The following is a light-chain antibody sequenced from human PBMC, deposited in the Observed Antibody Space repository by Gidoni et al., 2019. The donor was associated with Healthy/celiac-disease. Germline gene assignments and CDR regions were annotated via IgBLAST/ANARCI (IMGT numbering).Light chain of an antibody. CDR3: QQYNNWPPRT. CDR1: QSVSSN. Sequence: EIVMTQSPATLSVSPGERATLSCRASQSVSSNLAWYQQKPGQAPRLLIYGASNRATGIPARFSGSGSETEFTLTISSLQSEDFAVYYCQQYNNWPPRTFGEGTKVEIK. V-gene: IGKV3-15*01. J-gene: IGKJ1*01. CDR2: GAS.